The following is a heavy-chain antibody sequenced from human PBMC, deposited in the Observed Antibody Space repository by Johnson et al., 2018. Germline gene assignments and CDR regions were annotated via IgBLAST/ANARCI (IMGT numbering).Heavy chain of an antibody. J-gene: IGHJ6*03. Sequence: VQLVESGGGLVQPGGSLRLSCAASGFTFSSYWMSWVRQAPGKGLEWVSYISSSSSTIYYAVSVKGRFTISRDNAKNSLYLQMNSLRAEDTAVYYWAKARGSGWYHYMDVWGKGTTVTVSS. CDR1: GFTFSSYW. CDR2: ISSSSSTI. CDR3: AKARGSGWYHYMDV. V-gene: IGHV3-48*01. D-gene: IGHD6-19*01.